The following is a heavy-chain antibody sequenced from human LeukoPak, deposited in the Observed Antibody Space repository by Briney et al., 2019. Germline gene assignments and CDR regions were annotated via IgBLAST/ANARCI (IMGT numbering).Heavy chain of an antibody. CDR1: GYTFTGYY. V-gene: IGHV1-2*06. Sequence: ASVTVSCKASGYTFTGYYMHWVRQAPGQGLEWMGRINPNSGGTNYAQKFQGRVTMTRDTSISTAYMELSRLRSDDTAVYYCAREWDIVVVPAADYYGMDVWGQGTTVTVSS. CDR3: AREWDIVVVPAADYYGMDV. J-gene: IGHJ6*02. D-gene: IGHD2-2*01. CDR2: INPNSGGT.